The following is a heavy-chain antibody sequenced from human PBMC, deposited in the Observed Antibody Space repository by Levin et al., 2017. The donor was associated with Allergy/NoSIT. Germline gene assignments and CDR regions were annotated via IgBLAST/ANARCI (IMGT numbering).Heavy chain of an antibody. Sequence: GESLKISCAASGFTFSSYSMNWVRQAPGKGLEWVSSISSSSSYIYYADSVKGRFTISRDNAKNSLYLQMNSLRAEDTAVYYCARASHCSGGSCRGWGQGTLVTVSS. J-gene: IGHJ4*02. CDR3: ARASHCSGGSCRG. V-gene: IGHV3-21*01. D-gene: IGHD2-15*01. CDR1: GFTFSSYS. CDR2: ISSSSSYI.